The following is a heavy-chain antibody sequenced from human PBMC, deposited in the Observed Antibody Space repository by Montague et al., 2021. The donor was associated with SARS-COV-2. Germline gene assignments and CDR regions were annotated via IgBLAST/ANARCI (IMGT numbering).Heavy chain of an antibody. CDR2: IHYSGST. J-gene: IGHJ6*03. D-gene: IGHD3-3*01. V-gene: IGHV4-39*01. CDR1: GGSVSSSNYY. Sequence: SETLSLTCTVSGGSVSSSNYYWGWIRQPPGKGLKWIASIHYSGSTYYKPSLKSRVTISLDTSKNQFSLKLNSVTAADTAVYYCSRGDFGVVIIPYYYYYMDVWGKGTTVTVSS. CDR3: SRGDFGVVIIPYYYYYMDV.